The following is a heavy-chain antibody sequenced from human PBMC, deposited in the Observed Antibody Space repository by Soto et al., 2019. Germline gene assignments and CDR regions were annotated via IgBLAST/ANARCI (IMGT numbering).Heavy chain of an antibody. V-gene: IGHV1-2*04. Sequence: ASVKVSCKASGYTFTGYYMHWVRQAPGQGLEWMGWINPNSGGTNYAQKFQGWVTMTRDTSISTAYMELSRLRSDDTAVYYCARGDGIAVAAKAHYYYYYMDVWGKGTTVTVSS. J-gene: IGHJ6*03. CDR2: INPNSGGT. D-gene: IGHD6-19*01. CDR3: ARGDGIAVAAKAHYYYYYMDV. CDR1: GYTFTGYY.